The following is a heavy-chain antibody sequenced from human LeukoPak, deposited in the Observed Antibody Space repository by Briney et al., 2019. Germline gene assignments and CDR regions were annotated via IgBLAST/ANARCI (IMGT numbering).Heavy chain of an antibody. J-gene: IGHJ3*02. CDR1: GGTFSSYA. D-gene: IGHD4-17*01. Sequence: ASVTVSCTASGGTFSSYAISWVRQAPGQGLEWMGWMNPNSGNTGYAQKFQGRVTMTRNTSISTAYMELSSLRSEDTAVYYCASPTVTTIAFDIWGQGTMVTVSS. CDR2: MNPNSGNT. CDR3: ASPTVTTIAFDI. V-gene: IGHV1-8*02.